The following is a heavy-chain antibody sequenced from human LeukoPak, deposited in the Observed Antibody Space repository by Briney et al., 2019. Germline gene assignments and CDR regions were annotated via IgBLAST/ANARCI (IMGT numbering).Heavy chain of an antibody. CDR2: INHSGST. CDR1: GGSISSSSYY. V-gene: IGHV4-39*07. Sequence: SETLSLTCTVSGGSISSSSYYWGWIRQPPGKGLEWIGEINHSGSTNYNPSLKSRVTISVDTSKNQFSLKLSSVTAADTAVYYCASIAAAGRHYYYMDVWGKGTTVTISS. CDR3: ASIAAAGRHYYYMDV. J-gene: IGHJ6*03. D-gene: IGHD6-13*01.